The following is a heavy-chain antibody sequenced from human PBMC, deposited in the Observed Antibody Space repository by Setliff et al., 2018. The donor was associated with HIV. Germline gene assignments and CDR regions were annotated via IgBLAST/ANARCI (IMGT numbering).Heavy chain of an antibody. D-gene: IGHD3-3*01. Sequence: SETLSLTCTVSGGSISSPNWWSWVRQPPGKGLEWIGHMYTSGSTNYNPSLKSRVTISVDTSKNQFSLKLRSVTAADTAVYYCARGPGDLRFLEWLPPFDYWGQGTLVTVSS. CDR2: MYTSGST. CDR1: GGSISSPNW. J-gene: IGHJ4*02. CDR3: ARGPGDLRFLEWLPPFDY. V-gene: IGHV4-4*02.